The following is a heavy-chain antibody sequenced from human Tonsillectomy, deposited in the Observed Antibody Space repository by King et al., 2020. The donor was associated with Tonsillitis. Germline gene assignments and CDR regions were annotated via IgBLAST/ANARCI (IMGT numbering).Heavy chain of an antibody. V-gene: IGHV4-31*03. D-gene: IGHD3-22*01. CDR1: GGSISRGGFY. CDR3: ARDTMITGFDY. Sequence: QLQESGPGLVKPSQTLSLTCTVSGGSISRGGFYWSWIRQHPGKGLEWIGYTHSSGTTYYNPSLKSRLTISADTSKHHFSLKLNSVTAADTAVYYCARDTMITGFDYWGQGTLVTVSS. J-gene: IGHJ4*02. CDR2: THSSGTT.